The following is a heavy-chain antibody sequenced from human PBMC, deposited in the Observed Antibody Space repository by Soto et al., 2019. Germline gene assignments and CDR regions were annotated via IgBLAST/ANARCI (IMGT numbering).Heavy chain of an antibody. D-gene: IGHD3-3*01. Sequence: PVGSLRLSCAASGFTFSSYAMSWVRQAPGKGLEWVSAISGSGGSTYYADSVKGRFTISRDNSKNTLYLQMNSLRAEDTAVYYCAKATIFGVVTPDAFDIWGQGTMVTVS. CDR3: AKATIFGVVTPDAFDI. V-gene: IGHV3-23*01. J-gene: IGHJ3*02. CDR1: GFTFSSYA. CDR2: ISGSGGST.